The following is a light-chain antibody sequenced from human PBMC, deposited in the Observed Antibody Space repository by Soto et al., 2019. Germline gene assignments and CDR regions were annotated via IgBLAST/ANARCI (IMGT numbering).Light chain of an antibody. J-gene: IGLJ1*01. CDR2: GNS. V-gene: IGLV1-40*01. Sequence: QSVLTQPPSVSGAPGQRVTISCTGSSSNIGAGYDVHWYQQLPGTAPKLLIYGNSNRPSGVPDRFSGSKSGTSASLAITGLQAGDEADYYCQSYDSSLSGAGVFGSGTKVTV. CDR1: SSNIGAGYD. CDR3: QSYDSSLSGAGV.